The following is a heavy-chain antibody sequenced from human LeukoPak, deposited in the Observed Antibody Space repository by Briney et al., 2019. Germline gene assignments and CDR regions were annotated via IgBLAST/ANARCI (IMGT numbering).Heavy chain of an antibody. CDR1: GYSFTSYW. D-gene: IGHD6-13*01. Sequence: PGESLKISCKGSGYSFTSYWISWVRQMPGKGLEWMGRIDPSDSYTNYSPSFQGHVTISADKSISTAYQQWSSLKASDTAMYYCARARAAGGRWSDLDYWGQGTLVTVSS. J-gene: IGHJ4*02. CDR3: ARARAAGGRWSDLDY. V-gene: IGHV5-10-1*01. CDR2: IDPSDSYT.